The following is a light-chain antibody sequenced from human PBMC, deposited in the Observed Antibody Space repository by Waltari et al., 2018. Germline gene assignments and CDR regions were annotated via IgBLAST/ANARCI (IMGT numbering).Light chain of an antibody. V-gene: IGKV4-1*01. CDR2: WAS. Sequence: DIVMTQSPDSLAVSLGERATINCKSSQRVLYSSNNKNYLTWYQQKPGQPPKLLIYWASTRESGVPDLFSGSGSGTDFTLTISSRQAEDVAFYYCQQYYSTPYTFGQGTKLEIK. CDR1: QRVLYSSNNKNY. J-gene: IGKJ2*01. CDR3: QQYYSTPYT.